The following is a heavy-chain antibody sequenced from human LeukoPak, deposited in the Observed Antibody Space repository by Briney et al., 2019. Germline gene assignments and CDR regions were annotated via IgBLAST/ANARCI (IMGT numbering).Heavy chain of an antibody. V-gene: IGHV2-5*01. J-gene: IGHJ4*02. Sequence: SGPTLVKPTQTLTLTCTFSGFSLSTSGVGVGWIRQPPGKALEWLALIYWNDDKRYSPSLKSRHTITKDTSKNQVVLTMTNMDPVDTATYYCAHIPTDFWSGPLGYFDYWGQGTLVTVSS. CDR1: GFSLSTSGVG. CDR2: IYWNDDK. CDR3: AHIPTDFWSGPLGYFDY. D-gene: IGHD3-3*01.